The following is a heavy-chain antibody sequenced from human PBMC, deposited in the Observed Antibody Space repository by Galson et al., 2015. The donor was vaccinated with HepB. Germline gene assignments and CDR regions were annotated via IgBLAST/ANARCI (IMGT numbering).Heavy chain of an antibody. CDR2: ISSTGTYT. CDR1: GFTFSDYY. V-gene: IGHV3-11*06. D-gene: IGHD4-17*01. Sequence: SLRLSCAASGFTFSDYYMSWIRQAPGKGLEWLSYISSTGTYTNYADSVKGRFTISRDNAQNSLDLLMNNLRAEDTAVYYCARVADAYYGDHSHFDYWGQGTLVTVSS. CDR3: ARVADAYYGDHSHFDY. J-gene: IGHJ4*02.